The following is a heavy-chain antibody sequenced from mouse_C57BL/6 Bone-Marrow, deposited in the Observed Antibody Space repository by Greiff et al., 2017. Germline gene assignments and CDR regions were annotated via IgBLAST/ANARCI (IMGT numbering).Heavy chain of an antibody. CDR2: IFPGSGST. Sequence: QVQLKESGPELVKPGASVKISCKASGYTFTDYYINWVKQRPGQGLEWIGWIFPGSGSTYYNEKFKGKATFTVDKSSSTAYMLLSGLASEDSAVYFCARSRYAMDYWGQGTSVTVSS. J-gene: IGHJ4*01. CDR1: GYTFTDYY. V-gene: IGHV1-75*01. CDR3: ARSRYAMDY.